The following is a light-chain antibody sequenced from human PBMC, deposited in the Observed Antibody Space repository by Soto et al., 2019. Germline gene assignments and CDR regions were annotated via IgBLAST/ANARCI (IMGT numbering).Light chain of an antibody. Sequence: EIVMTQSPATLSVSPGEGATLSCRASQGIGNTLAWYQQKPGQTPRLLIYGASTRATGVPARFSGSGSGTDFTLTISRLEPEDFAVYYCQQYGSSPGTFGQGTKVDIK. CDR2: GAS. V-gene: IGKV3-20*01. J-gene: IGKJ1*01. CDR1: QGIGNT. CDR3: QQYGSSPGT.